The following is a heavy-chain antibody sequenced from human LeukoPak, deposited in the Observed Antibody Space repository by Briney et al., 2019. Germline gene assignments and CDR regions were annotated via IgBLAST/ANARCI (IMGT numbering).Heavy chain of an antibody. CDR2: IKQDGSEK. CDR3: AREFMVRGVIWGDAFDI. D-gene: IGHD3-10*01. CDR1: GFTFSSYW. Sequence: GGSLRLSRAASGFTFSSYWMSWVRQAPGKGLEGVANIKQDGSEKYYVDSVKGRFTISRDNAKNSLYLQMNSLRAEDTAVYYCAREFMVRGVIWGDAFDIWGQGTMVTVSS. J-gene: IGHJ3*02. V-gene: IGHV3-7*01.